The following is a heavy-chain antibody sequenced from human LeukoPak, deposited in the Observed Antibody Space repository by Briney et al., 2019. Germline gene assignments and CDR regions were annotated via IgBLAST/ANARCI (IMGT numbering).Heavy chain of an antibody. J-gene: IGHJ4*02. D-gene: IGHD4-17*01. CDR2: IKQDGSEK. Sequence: GGSLRLSCAASGFTFSSYWMSWVRKAPGKGLEWVANIKQDGSEKYYVDSVKGRFTIPRDNAKNSLYLQMNSLRAEDTAVYYCARETYGDYPDYWGQGTLVTVSS. CDR1: GFTFSSYW. CDR3: ARETYGDYPDY. V-gene: IGHV3-7*01.